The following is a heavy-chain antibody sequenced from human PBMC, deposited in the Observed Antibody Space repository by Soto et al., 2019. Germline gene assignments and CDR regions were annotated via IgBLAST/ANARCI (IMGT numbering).Heavy chain of an antibody. J-gene: IGHJ3*02. CDR2: IYYSGST. D-gene: IGHD4-17*01. Sequence: SETLSLTCTVSGGSISSYYWSWIRQPPGKGLEWIGYIYYSGSTNYNPSLKSRVTISVDTSKNQFSLKLSSVTAADTAVYYCARERATRYMTTVISEAFDIWGQGTMVTVSS. CDR1: GGSISSYY. V-gene: IGHV4-59*01. CDR3: ARERATRYMTTVISEAFDI.